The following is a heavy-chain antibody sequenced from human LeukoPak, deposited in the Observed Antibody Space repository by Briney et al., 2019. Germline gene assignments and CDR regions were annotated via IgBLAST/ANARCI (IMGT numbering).Heavy chain of an antibody. Sequence: GGSLRLSCAASGFTVSGNYMSWVRQAPGKGLEWVSAIYSGGSTYYADSVKGRFTISRDNSKNTLYLQMNSLRAEDTAVYYCAKGGYYYDSSGDPLGYWGQGTLVTVSS. CDR2: IYSGGST. CDR1: GFTVSGNY. J-gene: IGHJ4*02. V-gene: IGHV3-53*01. CDR3: AKGGYYYDSSGDPLGY. D-gene: IGHD3-22*01.